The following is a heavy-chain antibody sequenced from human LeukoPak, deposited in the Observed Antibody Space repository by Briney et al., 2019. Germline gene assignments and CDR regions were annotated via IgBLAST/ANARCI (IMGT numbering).Heavy chain of an antibody. CDR1: GFTFSSYA. Sequence: GGSLRLSCAASGFTFSSYAMSWVRQAPGKGLEWVSAISGSGGSTYYADSVKGRFTISRDNSKNTLYLQMNSLRAEDTAVYYCAKVCGSSSWKRKYYFDYWGQGTLVTVSS. V-gene: IGHV3-23*01. CDR2: ISGSGGST. CDR3: AKVCGSSSWKRKYYFDY. D-gene: IGHD6-13*01. J-gene: IGHJ4*02.